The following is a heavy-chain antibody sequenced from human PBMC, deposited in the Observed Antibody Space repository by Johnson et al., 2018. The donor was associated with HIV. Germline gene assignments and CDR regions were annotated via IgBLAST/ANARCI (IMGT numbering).Heavy chain of an antibody. CDR3: ARGSYDGDAFDI. CDR1: GFTVSSNY. D-gene: IGHD1-26*01. CDR2: IYSDGST. J-gene: IGHJ3*02. V-gene: IGHV3-53*01. Sequence: MQLVESGGGLFQPGGSLRLSCAASGFTVSSNYMSWVRQAPGKGLEWVSIIYSDGSTYFADSVKGRFPISRDTAKNSLYLQMNSLRAGDTALYYCARGSYDGDAFDIWGQGTMVTVSS.